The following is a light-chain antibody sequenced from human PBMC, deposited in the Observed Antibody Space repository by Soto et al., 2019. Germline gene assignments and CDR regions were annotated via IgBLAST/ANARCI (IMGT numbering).Light chain of an antibody. J-gene: IGLJ1*01. Sequence: VLTQPPSVSGAPGQRVTISCTGSSSNIGAGYDVHWYQQLPGTAPKLLIYGNSNRPSGVPDRFSGSKSGTSASLAITGLQAEDEADYYCQSYDSSLSGCIVFGTGTKVTVL. V-gene: IGLV1-40*01. CDR2: GNS. CDR3: QSYDSSLSGCIV. CDR1: SSNIGAGYD.